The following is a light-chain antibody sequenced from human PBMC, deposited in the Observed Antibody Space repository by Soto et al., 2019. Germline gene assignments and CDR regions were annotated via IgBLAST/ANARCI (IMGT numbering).Light chain of an antibody. J-gene: IGLJ1*01. CDR1: KNDIGVYDF. CDR2: EVV. Sequence: QSALTQPPSASGSPGQSVTISCTGTKNDIGVYDFVSWYPHHPGKAPRLIIYEVVQRPSGVPDRFSGSKSGNTASLTVSGLQAADEGDYFCKSYAGSNTYVFGSGTKLTVL. CDR3: KSYAGSNTYV. V-gene: IGLV2-8*01.